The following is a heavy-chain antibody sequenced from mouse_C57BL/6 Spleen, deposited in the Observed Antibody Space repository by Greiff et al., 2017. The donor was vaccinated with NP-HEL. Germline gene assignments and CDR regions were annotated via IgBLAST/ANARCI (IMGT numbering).Heavy chain of an antibody. CDR3: ATYYTIQNYFDY. CDR1: GYTFTSYW. CDR2: IYHGSGST. D-gene: IGHD2-12*01. V-gene: IGHV1-55*01. J-gene: IGHJ2*01. Sequence: VLLEQSGGELVKPGASVKMSCKASGYTFTSYWITWVRQRPGKGLEWIGAIYHGSGSTNYKDKVKSRATLTVDTAYSTAYMQLSSLTSEDTAVYYCATYYTIQNYFDYWGQGTTLTVSS.